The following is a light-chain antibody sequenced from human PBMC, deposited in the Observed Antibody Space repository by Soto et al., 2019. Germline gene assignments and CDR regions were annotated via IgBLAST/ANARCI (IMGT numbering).Light chain of an antibody. J-gene: IGKJ5*01. Sequence: DIHMTQSPSSLSASVGDRVTITCQASQDISNYLNWYQQKPVKAPKLLIYDASNLETGVPSRFSGSGSGTDFTFTISSLQPADIATYYCQQYDNLPITFGQGTRLEIK. CDR3: QQYDNLPIT. CDR1: QDISNY. V-gene: IGKV1-33*01. CDR2: DAS.